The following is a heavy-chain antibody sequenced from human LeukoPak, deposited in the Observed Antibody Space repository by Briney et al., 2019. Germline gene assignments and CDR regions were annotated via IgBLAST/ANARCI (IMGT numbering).Heavy chain of an antibody. CDR2: ISGSGGST. CDR3: AKPTTVTTRGSFDY. V-gene: IGHV3-23*01. Sequence: GGSLRLSCAASGFTFSSYAMSWVRQAPGKGLEWVSAISGSGGSTYYADSVRGRFTISRDNSKNTLYLQMNSLRAEDTAVYYCAKPTTVTTRGSFDYWGQGTLVTVSS. J-gene: IGHJ4*02. CDR1: GFTFSSYA. D-gene: IGHD4-17*01.